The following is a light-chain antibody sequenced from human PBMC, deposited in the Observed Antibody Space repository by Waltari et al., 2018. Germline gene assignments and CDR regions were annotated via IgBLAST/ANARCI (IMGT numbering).Light chain of an antibody. CDR2: DVS. V-gene: IGLV2-14*03. CDR3: SSYISSDTLEL. Sequence: HSALTQPASVSGSPGQSITISCTGTSSDIGNYNYVSWYQQHPGKTPKLMFFDVSNRPSWVSVRFSGSKSGNTASLTIFGLQAEDEADYYCSSYISSDTLELFGGGTSLTVL. J-gene: IGLJ2*01. CDR1: SSDIGNYNY.